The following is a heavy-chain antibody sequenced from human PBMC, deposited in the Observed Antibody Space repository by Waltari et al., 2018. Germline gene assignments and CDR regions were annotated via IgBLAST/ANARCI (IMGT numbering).Heavy chain of an antibody. Sequence: QVQLVQSGAEVTKPGSSVKVSCKASGGTFSSYASSWVRKAPGQGLEWMGGIIPILGIANYAQKFQGRVTITADKSTSTAYMELSSLRSEDTAVYYCARDSAVSGSSYYYGMDVWGQGTTVTVSS. J-gene: IGHJ6*02. CDR2: IIPILGIA. D-gene: IGHD1-26*01. CDR1: GGTFSSYA. CDR3: ARDSAVSGSSYYYGMDV. V-gene: IGHV1-69*10.